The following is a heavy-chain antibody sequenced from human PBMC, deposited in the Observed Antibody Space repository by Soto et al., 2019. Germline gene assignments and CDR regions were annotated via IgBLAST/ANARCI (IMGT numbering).Heavy chain of an antibody. D-gene: IGHD3-10*01. J-gene: IGHJ5*02. Sequence: QVQLQESGPGMVKPSQTLSLTCSVSGVSINSGGSAWSWIRQHPGRGLEWIGYLYYTGSTHYNPSLKSRVIISVDTSKNQFSLRLSSVTAADTAVYYCARDGPYGSGSYRTFDPWGQVTLVTVSS. CDR1: GVSINSGGSA. CDR2: LYYTGST. V-gene: IGHV4-31*03. CDR3: ARDGPYGSGSYRTFDP.